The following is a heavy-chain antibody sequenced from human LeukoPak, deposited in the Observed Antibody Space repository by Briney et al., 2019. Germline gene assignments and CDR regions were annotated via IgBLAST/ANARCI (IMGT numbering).Heavy chain of an antibody. J-gene: IGHJ4*02. CDR2: TYYRSKWYN. D-gene: IGHD2-2*01. CDR1: GDSVSSTA. CDR3: ARGGRGYCTSSSCYFDY. Sequence: SQTLSLTCAISGDSVSSTAWNWIRQSPSRGLEWLGRTYYRSKWYNDYAVSVKSRITISPDTSKNQFSLQLNSVTPEDTAVYYCARGGRGYCTSSSCYFDYWGQGTLVTVSS. V-gene: IGHV6-1*01.